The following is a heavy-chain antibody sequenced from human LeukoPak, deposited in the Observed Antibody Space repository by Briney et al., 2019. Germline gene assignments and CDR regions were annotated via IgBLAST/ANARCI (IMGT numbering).Heavy chain of an antibody. J-gene: IGHJ4*02. CDR2: ISYVGSNK. V-gene: IGHV3-30*18. D-gene: IGHD5-18*01. Sequence: GRSLRLSCAASGFTFSSYGMHWVRQAPGKGLEWVAVISYVGSNKYYADSVKGRFTISRDNSKNTLYLQMNSLRAGDTAVYYCAKDRRIQLGRGIFDYWGQGTLVTVSS. CDR3: AKDRRIQLGRGIFDY. CDR1: GFTFSSYG.